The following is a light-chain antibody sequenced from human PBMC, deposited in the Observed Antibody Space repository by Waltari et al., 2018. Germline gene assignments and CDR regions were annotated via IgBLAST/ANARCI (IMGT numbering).Light chain of an antibody. J-gene: IGLJ2*01. CDR1: KLGGKY. CDR2: QHN. CDR3: QAWDSNTVV. V-gene: IGLV3-1*01. Sequence: SYDLTQPPSVSVSPGQTPSITCSGDKLGGKYASWYHLRAGQSPILVISQHNQRPSGIPERFSGSYSGNTATLTISGTQTMDEADYYCQAWDSNTVVFGGGTKLSVL.